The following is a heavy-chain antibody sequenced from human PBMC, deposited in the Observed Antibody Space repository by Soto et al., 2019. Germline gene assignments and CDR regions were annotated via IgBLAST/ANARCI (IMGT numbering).Heavy chain of an antibody. Sequence: GASVKVSCKASGYTFTGYYMHWVRQAPGQGLEWMGWINPNSGGTNYAQKFQGWVTMTRDTSISTAYMELSSLRSEDMAVYYCARVYHYYGSGSYDYWGQGTLVTVSS. CDR2: INPNSGGT. J-gene: IGHJ4*02. CDR1: GYTFTGYY. D-gene: IGHD3-10*01. V-gene: IGHV1-2*04. CDR3: ARVYHYYGSGSYDY.